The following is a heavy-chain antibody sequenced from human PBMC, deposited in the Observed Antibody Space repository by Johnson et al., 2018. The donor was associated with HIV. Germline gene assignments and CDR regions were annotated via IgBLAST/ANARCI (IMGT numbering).Heavy chain of an antibody. V-gene: IGHV3-30*02. D-gene: IGHD6-13*01. J-gene: IGHJ3*02. CDR1: GFTFSSYG. CDR3: AKDRAIYSSRAVVAFDI. CDR2: IRYDGSNK. Sequence: QVQLVESGGGVVQPGGSLRLSCAASGFTFSSYGMHWVRQAPGKGLEWVVFIRYDGSNKYYADSVKGRFTISRDNSKNTLYLQMNSLRAEDTAVYYCAKDRAIYSSRAVVAFDIWGQGTMVTVSS.